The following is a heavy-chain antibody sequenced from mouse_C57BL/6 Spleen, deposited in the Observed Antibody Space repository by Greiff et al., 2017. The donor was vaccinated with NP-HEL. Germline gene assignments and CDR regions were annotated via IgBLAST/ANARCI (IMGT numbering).Heavy chain of an antibody. CDR2: IDPSDSYT. J-gene: IGHJ2*01. CDR1: GYTFTSYW. D-gene: IGHD1-1*01. CDR3: ARMTTVVSRDY. V-gene: IGHV1-59*01. Sequence: VQLQQSGAELVRPGTSVKLSCKASGYTFTSYWMHWVKQRPGQGLEWIGVIDPSDSYTNYNQKFKGKATVTVDTSSSTAYMQLSSLTSEDSAVYYCARMTTVVSRDYWGQGTTLTVSS.